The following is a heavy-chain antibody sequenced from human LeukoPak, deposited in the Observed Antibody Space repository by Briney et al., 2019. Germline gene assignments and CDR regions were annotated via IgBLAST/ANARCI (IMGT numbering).Heavy chain of an antibody. CDR2: ISGSGGST. CDR1: GFTFSSYA. Sequence: GGSLRLSCVASGFTFSSYAMSWVRQAPGKGLEWVSAISGSGGSTYYADSVKGRFTISRDNSKNTLYLQMNSLRAEDTAVYYCGVRLVRGYFDYWGQGTLVAVSS. CDR3: GVRLVRGYFDY. V-gene: IGHV3-23*01. D-gene: IGHD2-8*02. J-gene: IGHJ4*02.